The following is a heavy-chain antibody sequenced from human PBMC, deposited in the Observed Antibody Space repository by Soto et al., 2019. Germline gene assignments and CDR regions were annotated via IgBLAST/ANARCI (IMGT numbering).Heavy chain of an antibody. J-gene: IGHJ4*02. CDR1: GYTFTSYA. CDR2: INAGNGNT. V-gene: IGHV1-3*05. Sequence: QVQLVQSGAEEKKPGASVKVSCKASGYTFTSYAXXXXXXXXXXXLEWMGWINAGNGNTKYSQKFQGRVTITRDTXXXXXXXXXXXXXXXXXXXXXXXXXXXXXXALDYWGQGTLVTVSS. CDR3: XXXXXXXXALDY.